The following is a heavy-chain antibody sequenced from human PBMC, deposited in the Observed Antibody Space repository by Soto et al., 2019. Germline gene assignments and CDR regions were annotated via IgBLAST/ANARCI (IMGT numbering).Heavy chain of an antibody. CDR2: ISAYNGNT. D-gene: IGHD5-12*01. Sequence: TSVKVTCTASGYTFTSSGSSWVRQAPGQGLEWMGWISAYNGNTNYAQKLQGRVTMTTDTSTSTAYMELRSLRSGDTAVYYCARDDSIVATIWTPLYFDYWGQGTLVTVS. CDR3: ARDDSIVATIWTPLYFDY. V-gene: IGHV1-18*01. CDR1: GYTFTSSG. J-gene: IGHJ4*02.